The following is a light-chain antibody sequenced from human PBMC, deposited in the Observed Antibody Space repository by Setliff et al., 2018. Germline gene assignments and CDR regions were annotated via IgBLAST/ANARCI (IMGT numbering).Light chain of an antibody. Sequence: QSALTQPPSVSGAPGQRVTISCTGRTSNIGAGFAVHWYQQLPGTAPRLLIRGNTNRPSGVPDRFSGSKSGTSVSLAITGLQAEDEGDYYCSSYTSSSTWVFGGGTKVTVL. CDR1: TSNIGAGFA. J-gene: IGLJ3*02. CDR3: SSYTSSSTWV. V-gene: IGLV1-40*01. CDR2: GNT.